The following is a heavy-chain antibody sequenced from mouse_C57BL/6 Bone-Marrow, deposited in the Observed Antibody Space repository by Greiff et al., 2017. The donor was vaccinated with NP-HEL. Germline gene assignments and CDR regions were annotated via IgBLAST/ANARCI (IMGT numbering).Heavy chain of an antibody. CDR2: ISNGGGST. CDR3: ARLITTVVAGYFDV. Sequence: EVKLVESGGGLVQPGGSLKLSCAASGFTFSDYYMYWVRQTPEKRLEWVAYISNGGGSTYYPDTVKGRFTISRDNAKNTLYLQMSRLKSEDTAMYYGARLITTVVAGYFDVWGTGTTVTVSS. J-gene: IGHJ1*03. CDR1: GFTFSDYY. D-gene: IGHD1-1*01. V-gene: IGHV5-12*01.